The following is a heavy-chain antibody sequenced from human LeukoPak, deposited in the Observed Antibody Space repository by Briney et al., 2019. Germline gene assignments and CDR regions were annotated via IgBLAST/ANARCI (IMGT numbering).Heavy chain of an antibody. V-gene: IGHV3-11*06. Sequence: GGSLRLSCAASGFTFSDYYMSWIRQAPGKGLEWVSSISSSSSYIYYADSVKGRFTISRDNAKNSLYLQMNSLRAEDTAVYYCARVAFSSATIFGVVIAARGPLDYWGQGTLVTVSS. CDR2: ISSSSSYI. D-gene: IGHD3-3*01. J-gene: IGHJ4*02. CDR1: GFTFSDYY. CDR3: ARVAFSSATIFGVVIAARGPLDY.